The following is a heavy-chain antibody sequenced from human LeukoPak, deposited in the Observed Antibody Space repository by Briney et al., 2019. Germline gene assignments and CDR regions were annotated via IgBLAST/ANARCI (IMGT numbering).Heavy chain of an antibody. Sequence: PGGSLRLSCAASGFTFSSYAMHWVRQAPGKGLEWVAVISYDGSNKYYADSVKGRFTISRDNSKNTLYLQMNSLRAEDTAVYYCAKGGEWDIVQAPDYWGQGTLVTVSS. D-gene: IGHD2-8*01. CDR2: ISYDGSNK. V-gene: IGHV3-30-3*01. CDR3: AKGGEWDIVQAPDY. CDR1: GFTFSSYA. J-gene: IGHJ4*02.